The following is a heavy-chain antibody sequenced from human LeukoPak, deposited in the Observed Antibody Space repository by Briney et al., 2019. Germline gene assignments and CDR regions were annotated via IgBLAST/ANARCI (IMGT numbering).Heavy chain of an antibody. J-gene: IGHJ4*02. D-gene: IGHD1-14*01. CDR2: IYSGGST. V-gene: IGHV3-53*01. CDR3: AKVGSGRSFDY. Sequence: PGGSLRLSCAASGFTVSSNYMSWVRQAPGKGLEWVSVIYSGGSTYYADSVKGRFTISRDNSKNTLYLQMNSLRAEDTAVYYCAKVGSGRSFDYWGQGTLVPVSS. CDR1: GFTVSSNY.